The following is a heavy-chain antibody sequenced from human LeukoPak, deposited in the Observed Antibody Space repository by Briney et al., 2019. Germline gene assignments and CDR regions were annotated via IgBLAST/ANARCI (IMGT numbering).Heavy chain of an antibody. V-gene: IGHV4-59*08. CDR3: ARSPTAVAGDALFDY. CDR1: GGSISSYY. Sequence: SETLSLTCTVSGGSISSYYWSWIRQPPGKGLEWIGYIYYSGSTNYSPSLKSRVTISVDTSKNQFSLKLSSVTAADTAVYYCARSPTAVAGDALFDYWGQGTLVTVSS. D-gene: IGHD6-19*01. J-gene: IGHJ4*02. CDR2: IYYSGST.